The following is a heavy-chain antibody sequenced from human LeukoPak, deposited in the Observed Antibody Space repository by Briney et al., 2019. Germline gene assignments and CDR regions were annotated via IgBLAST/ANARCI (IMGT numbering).Heavy chain of an antibody. Sequence: TGGSLRLSCAASGFTFSSYGMHWVRQAPGKGLEWVSSISSSSSYIYYADSVKGRFTISRDNAKNSLYLQMNSLRAEDTAVYYCARCGEVITFGGVIVPHYYMDVWGKGTTVTVSS. CDR1: GFTFSSYG. CDR3: ARCGEVITFGGVIVPHYYMDV. CDR2: ISSSSSYI. V-gene: IGHV3-21*01. J-gene: IGHJ6*03. D-gene: IGHD3-16*02.